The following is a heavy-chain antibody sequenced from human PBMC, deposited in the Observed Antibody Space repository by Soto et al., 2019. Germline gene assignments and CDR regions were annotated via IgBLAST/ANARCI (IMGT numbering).Heavy chain of an antibody. CDR2: INHSGST. CDR3: ARVLVISIAARPYNWFDP. V-gene: IGHV4-34*01. CDR1: GGSFSGYY. D-gene: IGHD6-6*01. J-gene: IGHJ5*02. Sequence: QVQLQQWGAGLLKPSETLSLTCAVYGGSFSGYYWSWIRQPPGKGLEWIGEINHSGSTNYNPSLKSRVTISVDTSKNQCSLKLSSVTAADTAVYYCARVLVISIAARPYNWFDPWGQGTLVTVSS.